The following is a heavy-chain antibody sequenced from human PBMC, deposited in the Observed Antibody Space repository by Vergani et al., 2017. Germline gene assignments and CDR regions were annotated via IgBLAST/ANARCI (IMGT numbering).Heavy chain of an antibody. J-gene: IGHJ3*02. Sequence: QVQLQESGPGLVKPSETLSLTCAVYGGSFSGYYWSWIRQPPGKGLEWIGEINHSGSTNYNPSLKSRVTISVDTSKNQFSLKLSSVTAADTAVYYCAKTFPGIAAAGAGWDAFDIWGQGTMVTVSS. V-gene: IGHV4-34*01. CDR2: INHSGST. CDR3: AKTFPGIAAAGAGWDAFDI. D-gene: IGHD6-13*01. CDR1: GGSFSGYY.